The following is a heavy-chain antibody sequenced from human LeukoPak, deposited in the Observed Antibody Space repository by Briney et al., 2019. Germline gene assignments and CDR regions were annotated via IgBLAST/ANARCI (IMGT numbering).Heavy chain of an antibody. CDR2: IYHTGST. J-gene: IGHJ6*03. CDR3: ARGRVSSGSWYSTYYYYFYMDV. CDR1: DDSITIYY. V-gene: IGHV4-59*01. D-gene: IGHD6-13*01. Sequence: SETLSLTCTVSDDSITIYYWTWIRPPPGKGLEWIGYIYHTGSTNYSPSLNRRVTISRDPSKNHFSLELSSVTAADTAVYFCARGRVSSGSWYSTYYYYFYMDVWGKGTTVTVSS.